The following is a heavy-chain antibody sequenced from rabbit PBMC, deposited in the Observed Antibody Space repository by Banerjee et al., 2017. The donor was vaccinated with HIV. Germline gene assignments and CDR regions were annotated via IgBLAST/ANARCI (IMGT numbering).Heavy chain of an antibody. J-gene: IGHJ4*01. CDR3: ARDLSEWRGEFNL. V-gene: IGHV1S45*01. Sequence: QEQLEESGGDLVKPEGSLTLTCTASGFSFSSSYYMCWVRQAPGKGLEWIACIYTGSSGSTWYASWAKGRFTISKTSSTTVTLQMTSLTAADTATYFCARDLSEWRGEFNLWGPGTLVTVS. CDR2: IYTGSSGST. D-gene: IGHD5-1*01. CDR1: GFSFSSSYY.